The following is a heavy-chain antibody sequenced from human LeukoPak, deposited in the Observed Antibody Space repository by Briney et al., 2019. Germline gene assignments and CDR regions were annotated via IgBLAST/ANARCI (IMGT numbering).Heavy chain of an antibody. D-gene: IGHD2-2*01. CDR2: IKQDGSEK. V-gene: IGHV3-7*01. CDR3: ARLGCSSTSCYPATGYYMDV. Sequence: PGGSLRLSCAASGFTFSSYWMSWVRQAPGKGLEWVANIKQDGSEKYYVDSVKGRFTISRDNAKNSLYLQMNSLRAEDTAVYYCARLGCSSTSCYPATGYYMDVWGKGTTVTVSS. CDR1: GFTFSSYW. J-gene: IGHJ6*03.